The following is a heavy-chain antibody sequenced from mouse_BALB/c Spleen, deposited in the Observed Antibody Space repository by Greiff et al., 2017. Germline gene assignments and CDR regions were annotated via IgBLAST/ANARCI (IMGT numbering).Heavy chain of an antibody. CDR3: ARSLAKIYAMDY. CDR2: ISDGGSYT. CDR1: GFTFSDYY. Sequence: EVNLVESGGGLVKPGGSLKLSCAASGFTFSDYYMYWVRQTPEKRLEWVATISDGGSYTYYPDSVKGRFTISRDNAKNNLYLQMSSLKSEDTAMYYCARSLAKIYAMDYWGQGTSVTVSS. V-gene: IGHV5-4*02. J-gene: IGHJ4*01. D-gene: IGHD1-2*01.